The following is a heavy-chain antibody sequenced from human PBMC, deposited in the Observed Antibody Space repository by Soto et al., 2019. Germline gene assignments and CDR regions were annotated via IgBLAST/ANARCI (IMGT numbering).Heavy chain of an antibody. D-gene: IGHD3-16*01. CDR1: GFSFKDYY. CDR2: ITSSGGNA. Sequence: GGSLRLSCAASGFSFKDYYMTWMRQTPEKGLEWISTITSSGGNAYYAASVKGRVTISRDNAHNSLYLQMSGLRAADTALYYCASDMYTNYVNYFVLLGQGTRVTVAS. J-gene: IGHJ5*02. V-gene: IGHV3-11*01. CDR3: ASDMYTNYVNYFVL.